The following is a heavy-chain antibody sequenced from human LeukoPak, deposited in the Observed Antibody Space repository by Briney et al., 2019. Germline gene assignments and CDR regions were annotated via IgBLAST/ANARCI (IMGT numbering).Heavy chain of an antibody. Sequence: GGSLRLSCAASGFTFSSYWMHWVREAPGKGLVWVSRINSDGSSTSYADSVKGRFTISRDNAKNTLYLQMNSLRAEDTAVYYCARDNYYDSSGYWCWFDPWGQGTLVTVSS. CDR1: GFTFSSYW. D-gene: IGHD3-22*01. CDR2: INSDGSST. J-gene: IGHJ5*02. V-gene: IGHV3-74*01. CDR3: ARDNYYDSSGYWCWFDP.